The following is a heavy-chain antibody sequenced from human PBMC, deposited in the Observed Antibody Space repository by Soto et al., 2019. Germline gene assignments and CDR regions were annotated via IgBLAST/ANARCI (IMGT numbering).Heavy chain of an antibody. V-gene: IGHV3-48*01. CDR1: GFTFSTYS. CDR3: ARPLYYDSSGYYVGGDWFFDL. CDR2: ISSSSSTI. Sequence: PGGSLRLSCAASGFTFSTYSMNWVRQAPGKGLEWVSCISSSSSTIYYADSVKGRFTISRDNAKNSPYLQMNSLRAEDTAVYYCARPLYYDSSGYYVGGDWFFDLWGRGTLVTVS. J-gene: IGHJ2*01. D-gene: IGHD3-22*01.